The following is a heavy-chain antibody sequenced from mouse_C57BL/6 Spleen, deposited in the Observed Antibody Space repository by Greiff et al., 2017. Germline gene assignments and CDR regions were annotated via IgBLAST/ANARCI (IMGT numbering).Heavy chain of an antibody. Sequence: QVQLQQSGAELVKPGASVKISCKASGYAFSSYWMNWVKQRPGKGLEWIGQIYPGDGDTNYNGKFKGKATLTADKSSSTAYMQLSSLTSEDSAVYFCARSYGSSSGRDFDYWGQGTTLTVSS. V-gene: IGHV1-80*01. D-gene: IGHD1-1*01. J-gene: IGHJ2*01. CDR3: ARSYGSSSGRDFDY. CDR2: IYPGDGDT. CDR1: GYAFSSYW.